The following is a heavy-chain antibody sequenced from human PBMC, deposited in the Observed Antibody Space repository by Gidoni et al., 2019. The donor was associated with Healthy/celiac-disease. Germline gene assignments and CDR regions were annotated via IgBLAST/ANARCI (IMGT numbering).Heavy chain of an antibody. CDR1: GVTSSSYR. CDR2: TGNGGGYI. Sequence: EVQWTESGGGLDKRAGSMRHDCAAPGVTSSSYRMTWVGQAPGKGMEWVSATGNGGGYIYYADSVNGRFTITRDDARNSLYLQMNNPRAADTTVYYCARGGGLITYYDYVWRSYRESDWFDPWGQGTLVTVSS. J-gene: IGHJ5*02. V-gene: IGHV3-21*01. CDR3: ARGGGLITYYDYVWRSYRESDWFDP. D-gene: IGHD3-16*02.